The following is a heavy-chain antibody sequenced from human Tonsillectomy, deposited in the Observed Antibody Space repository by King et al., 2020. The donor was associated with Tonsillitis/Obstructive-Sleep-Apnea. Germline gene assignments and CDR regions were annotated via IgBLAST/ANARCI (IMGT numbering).Heavy chain of an antibody. CDR1: GFTFSAFA. CDR2: ISYDGNNK. CDR3: ARDLEMATADYVMDV. Sequence: VQLVESGGGVVQPGRSLRLSCAAAGFTFSAFALHWVRQAPGKGLEWVAVISYDGNNKYYTDSVKGRFTISRDSSKNTLYLQMNSLRAEDTAVYYCARDLEMATADYVMDVWGQGTTGTVSS. J-gene: IGHJ6*02. V-gene: IGHV3-30*04. D-gene: IGHD5-24*01.